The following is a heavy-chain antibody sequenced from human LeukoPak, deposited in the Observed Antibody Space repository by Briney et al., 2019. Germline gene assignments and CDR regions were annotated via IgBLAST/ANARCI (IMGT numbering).Heavy chain of an antibody. CDR3: ATDKGYRNYFDY. V-gene: IGHV1-2*06. CDR1: GYTFTGYN. J-gene: IGHJ4*02. Sequence: ASVKVPCKTSGYTFTGYNMHWVRQAPGQGLEWLGRITLNSGATGYAQKFQGRVTMTRDTSISTVYMELSRLRSDDTAVYYCATDKGYRNYFDYWGQGTLVTASS. D-gene: IGHD5-12*01. CDR2: ITLNSGAT.